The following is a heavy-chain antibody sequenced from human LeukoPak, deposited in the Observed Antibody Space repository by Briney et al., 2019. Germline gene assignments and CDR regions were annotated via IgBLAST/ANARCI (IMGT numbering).Heavy chain of an antibody. CDR2: ISSSGSTI. D-gene: IGHD3-22*01. CDR1: GFTFSSYE. Sequence: GGSLRLSCAASGFTFSSYEMNWVRQAPGKGLEWVSYISSSGSTIYYADSVKGRFTISRDNAKNSLYLQMNSLRAEDTAVYYCAREGNYYDSSGYYPNFDYWGQGTLVTVSS. CDR3: AREGNYYDSSGYYPNFDY. V-gene: IGHV3-48*03. J-gene: IGHJ4*02.